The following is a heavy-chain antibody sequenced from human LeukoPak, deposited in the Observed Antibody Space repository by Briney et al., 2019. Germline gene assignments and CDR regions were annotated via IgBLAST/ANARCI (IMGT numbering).Heavy chain of an antibody. V-gene: IGHV3-23*01. CDR3: ARDTSGYYNGGAFDI. CDR2: ISGSGGST. J-gene: IGHJ3*02. D-gene: IGHD3-9*01. Sequence: PGGSLRLSCAASGFTFSNYAMSWVRQAPGEGLEWVSSISGSGGSTYYADSVKGRFTISRDNSKNTLYLQMNSLRAEDTAVYYCARDTSGYYNGGAFDIWGQGTMVTVSS. CDR1: GFTFSNYA.